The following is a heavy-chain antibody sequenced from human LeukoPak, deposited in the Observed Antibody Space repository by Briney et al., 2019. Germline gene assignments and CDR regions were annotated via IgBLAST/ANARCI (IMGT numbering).Heavy chain of an antibody. D-gene: IGHD6-19*01. J-gene: IGHJ4*02. CDR2: IGGSGRST. Sequence: PGGSLRLSCAASGFTFRSYAMSWVRQAPGKGLEWVSSIGGSGRSTDYADSVKGRFTISRDNSKNTLFLQMNSLRAEDTAVYYCAKPYSSGWWYFDYWGQGTLVTVSS. CDR3: AKPYSSGWWYFDY. CDR1: GFTFRSYA. V-gene: IGHV3-23*01.